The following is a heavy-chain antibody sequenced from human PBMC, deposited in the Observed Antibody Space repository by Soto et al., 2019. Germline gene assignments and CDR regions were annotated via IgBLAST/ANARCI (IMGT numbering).Heavy chain of an antibody. CDR1: GYTFTSYA. CDR2: INAGNGNT. V-gene: IGHV1-3*01. D-gene: IGHD6-19*01. J-gene: IGHJ4*02. CDR3: ARGSEPAYSSWYVNGDY. Sequence: ASVKVSCKASGYTFTSYAIHWVRQAPGQRPEWMGWINAGNGNTKYSQNFQVRVTITRDTSASTAYMEVSGLRFEDTAVYYCARGSEPAYSSWYVNGDYWGQGTLVTVSS.